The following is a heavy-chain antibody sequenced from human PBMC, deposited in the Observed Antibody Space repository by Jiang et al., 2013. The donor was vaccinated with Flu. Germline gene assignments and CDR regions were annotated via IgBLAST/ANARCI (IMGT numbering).Heavy chain of an antibody. CDR2: IRSKAYGGTT. CDR3: TILAIAAAFDI. V-gene: IGHV3-49*04. D-gene: IGHD6-13*01. CDR1: GFTFGDYA. J-gene: IGHJ3*02. Sequence: RSLRLSCTASGFTFGDYAMSWVRQAPGKGLEWVGFIRSKAYGGTTEYAASVKGRFTISRDDSKSIAYLQMNSLKTEDTAVYYCTILAIAAAFDIWGQGTMVTVSS.